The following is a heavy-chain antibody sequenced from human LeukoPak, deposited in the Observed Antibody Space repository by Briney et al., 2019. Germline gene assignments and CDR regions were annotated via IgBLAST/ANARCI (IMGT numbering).Heavy chain of an antibody. V-gene: IGHV3-30-3*01. Sequence: GGSLRLSCAASGFAFSSYAMHWVRQAPGKGLEWVALISNDGNNKYHADSVKGRFTISRDNSKNTLYLQMNSLRAEDTAVYYCAKDYGADSYGSGSPSRWGQGTLVTVSS. D-gene: IGHD3-10*01. CDR3: AKDYGADSYGSGSPSR. CDR1: GFAFSSYA. J-gene: IGHJ4*02. CDR2: ISNDGNNK.